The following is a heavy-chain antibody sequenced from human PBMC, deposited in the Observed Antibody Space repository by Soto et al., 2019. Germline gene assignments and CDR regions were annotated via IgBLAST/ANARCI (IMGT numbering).Heavy chain of an antibody. CDR3: ASLSYDFWSGYGYGMDV. CDR2: IYPGDSDT. J-gene: IGHJ6*02. CDR1: GYSFTSYW. Sequence: GESLKISCKGSGYSFTSYWIGWVRQMPGKGLEWMGIIYPGDSDTRYSPSFQGQVTISADKSISTAYLQWSSLKASDTAMYYCASLSYDFWSGYGYGMDVWGQGTTVTVSS. V-gene: IGHV5-51*01. D-gene: IGHD3-3*01.